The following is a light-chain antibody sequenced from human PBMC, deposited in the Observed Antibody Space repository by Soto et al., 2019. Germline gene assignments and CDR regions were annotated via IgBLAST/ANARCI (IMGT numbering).Light chain of an antibody. V-gene: IGKV1-5*01. CDR2: DAS. CDR3: QQYTSYSRA. Sequence: IQMTQSPSTLSASVGDRVTITCRASQSISHFLAWYQQKPGKVPKLLIYDASNLESGVPSRFSGSGSGTDFTLTISGLQPDDFTTYYCQQYTSYSRAFGQGTKVDIK. J-gene: IGKJ1*01. CDR1: QSISHF.